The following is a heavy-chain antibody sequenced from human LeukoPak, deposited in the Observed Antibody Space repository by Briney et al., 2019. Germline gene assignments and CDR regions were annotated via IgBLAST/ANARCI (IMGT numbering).Heavy chain of an antibody. D-gene: IGHD1-26*01. J-gene: IGHJ4*01. CDR2: IWYDGSNK. V-gene: IGHV3-33*01. Sequence: GRSLRLSCAASGFTFSSYDLHWVRQAPGKGLEWVTVIWYDGSNKYYADSVKGRFTISRDNSKDTLYLQMNSLRAEDTAVYYCARVLAGATYFDYWGQGTLVTVSS. CDR1: GFTFSSYD. CDR3: ARVLAGATYFDY.